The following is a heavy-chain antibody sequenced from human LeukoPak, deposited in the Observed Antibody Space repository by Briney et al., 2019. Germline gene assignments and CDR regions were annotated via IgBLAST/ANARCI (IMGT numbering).Heavy chain of an antibody. CDR3: ARGESRRWLQYGYFDS. J-gene: IGHJ4*02. CDR1: GFTFSSYS. CDR2: ISSSSSYI. V-gene: IGHV3-21*01. Sequence: GGSLRLSCAASGFTFSSYSMNWVRQAPGKGLEWVSSISSSSSYIYYADSVKGRFTISRDNSKNTLFLQMNSLRAEDTAVYYCARGESRRWLQYGYFDSWGQGTLVTVSS. D-gene: IGHD5-24*01.